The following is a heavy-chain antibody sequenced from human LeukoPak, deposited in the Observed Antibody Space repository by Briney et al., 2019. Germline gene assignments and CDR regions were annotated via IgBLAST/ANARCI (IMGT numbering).Heavy chain of an antibody. V-gene: IGHV3-13*01. CDR1: GFTFSRYD. CDR3: ARDLYGMDV. Sequence: GGSLRLSCAASGFTFSRYDMHWVRQGTGKGLEWVSAIGLAGDTYYRGSVKGRFTISRDTATNSLYLQTNNLRVGDTAVYYCARDLYGMDVWGQGTTVTVSS. CDR2: IGLAGDT. J-gene: IGHJ6*02.